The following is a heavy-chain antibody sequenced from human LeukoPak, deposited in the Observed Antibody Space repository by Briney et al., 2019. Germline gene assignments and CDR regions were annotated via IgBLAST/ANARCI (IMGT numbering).Heavy chain of an antibody. D-gene: IGHD1-1*01. J-gene: IGHJ4*02. Sequence: ASVKVSCKASGYTFTDYYLHWVRQAPGQGLEWMGWINPYNGDTNYAQNFQGRVTLTRDMSISTAYMDLSSLQSDDTAVYFCAVNEGGANYYFDFWGRGTLVTVSS. CDR3: AVNEGGANYYFDF. CDR2: INPYNGDT. V-gene: IGHV1-2*02. CDR1: GYTFTDYY.